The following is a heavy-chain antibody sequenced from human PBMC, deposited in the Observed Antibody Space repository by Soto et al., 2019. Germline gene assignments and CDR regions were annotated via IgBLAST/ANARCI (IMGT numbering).Heavy chain of an antibody. CDR2: ISSNSAYI. D-gene: IGHD6-13*01. J-gene: IGHJ5*02. V-gene: IGHV3-21*01. CDR3: TRDASRDSSARGWFDP. Sequence: PGGSLRLSCAASGFTFRSFTMNWVRQAPGKALEWVSTISSNSAYIYYTGALRGRFTISRDNAKNSLHLQMNSLRAEDTAVYYCTRDASRDSSARGWFDPWGPGTLVTVSS. CDR1: GFTFRSFT.